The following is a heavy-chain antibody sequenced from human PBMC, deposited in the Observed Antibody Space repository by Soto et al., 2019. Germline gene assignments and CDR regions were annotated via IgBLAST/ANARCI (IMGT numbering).Heavy chain of an antibody. J-gene: IGHJ4*02. CDR2: IKKDGSEK. D-gene: IGHD6-19*01. CDR1: GFTFSDYW. V-gene: IGHV3-7*04. CDR3: ARDLRGWSY. Sequence: EVQLVESGGGLVQPGGSLRLSCAASGFTFSDYWMSWVRQAPGKGLEWVANIKKDGSEKYYVDSVKGRFTISRDNGKNSLDLQMNSLRAEDTAVYYCARDLRGWSYWGQGTLVTVSS.